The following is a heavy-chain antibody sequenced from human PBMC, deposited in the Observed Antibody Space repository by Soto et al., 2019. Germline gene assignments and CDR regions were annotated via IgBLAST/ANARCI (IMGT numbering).Heavy chain of an antibody. D-gene: IGHD1-26*01. V-gene: IGHV5-10-1*01. CDR1: GYSFTSYW. CDR3: AKEIPSGSYFDY. J-gene: IGHJ4*02. Sequence: GESLKISCQGSGYSFTSYWITWVRQMPGKGLEWMGRIDPSDSYTNYSPSFQGHVTISVDESTSTAHLQWSSLKASDIATYYCAKEIPSGSYFDYWGQGTLVTVSS. CDR2: IDPSDSYT.